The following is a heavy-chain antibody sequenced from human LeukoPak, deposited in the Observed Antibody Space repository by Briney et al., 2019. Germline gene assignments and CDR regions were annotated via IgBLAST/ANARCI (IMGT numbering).Heavy chain of an antibody. V-gene: IGHV3-74*01. CDR1: GFTFSSYW. D-gene: IGHD5-12*01. CDR3: VRGSNSGYDYSYDSFDY. CDR2: INSDGTSA. J-gene: IGHJ4*02. Sequence: PGGSLRLSCAASGFTFSSYWMHWVRQAPGKGLVWVSRINSDGTSASYADSMKGRFTISRDNSKNTLYLQMNSLRVEDTAVYYCVRGSNSGYDYSYDSFDYWGQGTLVTVSS.